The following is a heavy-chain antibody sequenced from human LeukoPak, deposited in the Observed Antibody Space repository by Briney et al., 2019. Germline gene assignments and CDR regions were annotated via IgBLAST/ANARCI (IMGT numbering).Heavy chain of an antibody. V-gene: IGHV4-39*01. Sequence: SETLSLTCSVSGGSISSSLHYWAWTRQPPGKGLEWLATISESGTTYYNPSLKSRVTISVDTSKNRFSLNLGSVTAADTAVYYCARYSGSYFDYWGQGALVTVSS. J-gene: IGHJ4*02. CDR1: GGSISSSLHY. CDR3: ARYSGSYFDY. CDR2: ISESGTT. D-gene: IGHD6-19*01.